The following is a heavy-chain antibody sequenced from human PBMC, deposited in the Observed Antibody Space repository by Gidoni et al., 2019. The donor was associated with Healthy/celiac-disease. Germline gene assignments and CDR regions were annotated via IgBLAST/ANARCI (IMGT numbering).Heavy chain of an antibody. Sequence: QVQLVESGGGVVQPGRSLRLSCAASGFTFSSYAMHWVRQAPGKGLEWVAVIWYDGSNKYYADSVKGRFTISRDNSKNTLYLQMNSLRAEDTAVYYCARDFGSGWPRGFDYWGQGTLVTVSS. CDR2: IWYDGSNK. CDR3: ARDFGSGWPRGFDY. V-gene: IGHV3-33*01. CDR1: GFTFSSYA. J-gene: IGHJ4*02. D-gene: IGHD6-19*01.